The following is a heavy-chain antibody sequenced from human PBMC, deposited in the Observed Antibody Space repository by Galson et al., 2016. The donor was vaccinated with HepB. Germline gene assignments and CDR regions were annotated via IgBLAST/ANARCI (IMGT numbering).Heavy chain of an antibody. D-gene: IGHD3-16*01. Sequence: CAISGDSVSSNTAAWNWIRQSPSRGLEWLGRTYYRSKWYTDYAVYVKSRITINPDTSKNQFSLHLNSVTPEDTAVYYCVRDALGDDTNFDFWGLGNLVTVSS. CDR2: TYYRSKWYT. V-gene: IGHV6-1*01. J-gene: IGHJ4*02. CDR1: GDSVSSNTAA. CDR3: VRDALGDDTNFDF.